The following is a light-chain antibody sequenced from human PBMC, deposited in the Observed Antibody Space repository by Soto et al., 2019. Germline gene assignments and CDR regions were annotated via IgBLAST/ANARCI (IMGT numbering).Light chain of an antibody. V-gene: IGLV2-23*02. CDR1: SSDVGSYNV. Sequence: QSVLTQPASVSGSPGQSITISCTGTSSDVGSYNVVSWYQQHPGKAPKLLIYEVSKRPSGVSFCFSGSKSGNTASLTISGLQAEDEADYHCCSYAGSSSAYVFGTGTKVTVL. CDR2: EVS. CDR3: CSYAGSSSAYV. J-gene: IGLJ1*01.